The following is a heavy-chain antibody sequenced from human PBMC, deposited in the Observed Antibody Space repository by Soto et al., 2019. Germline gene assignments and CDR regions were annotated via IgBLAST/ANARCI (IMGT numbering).Heavy chain of an antibody. J-gene: IGHJ4*02. V-gene: IGHV2-5*02. CDR3: ALTRGYSYGSSFDY. CDR2: IYWDDDK. D-gene: IGHD5-18*01. CDR1: VFALCTSGVG. Sequence: SGPTLENRRQTLTLTCTISVFALCTSGVGVGWISQPPGKALEWLALIYWDDDKRYSPSLKSRLTITKDTSKNQVVLTMTNMDPVDTATYYCALTRGYSYGSSFDYWGQGTLVTV.